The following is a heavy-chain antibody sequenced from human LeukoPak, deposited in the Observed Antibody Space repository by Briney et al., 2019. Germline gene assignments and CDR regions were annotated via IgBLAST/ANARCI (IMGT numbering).Heavy chain of an antibody. Sequence: SETLSLTCSVSGGSISSYYWSWIRQPPGKGLEWIGYIYYSGSTNYNPSLKSRVTISVDTSKNQFSLKLSSVTAADTAVYYCATVSYGIDAFDIWGQGTMVTVSS. CDR2: IYYSGST. CDR3: ATVSYGIDAFDI. D-gene: IGHD4-17*01. CDR1: GGSISSYY. J-gene: IGHJ3*02. V-gene: IGHV4-59*12.